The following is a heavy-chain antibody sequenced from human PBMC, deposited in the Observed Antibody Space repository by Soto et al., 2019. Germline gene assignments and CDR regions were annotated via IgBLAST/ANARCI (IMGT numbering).Heavy chain of an antibody. D-gene: IGHD1-26*01. CDR1: GFTFSIYT. Sequence: EVQLLESGGGLVQLAGSLRLSCAASGFTFSIYTMSWFRQAPGKGLEWVSSIYGNGRSTFYSASVKGRFTISRDNSGNTVYLQMSSLRAEDTAIYYCAKDFTPDSRWDIDYWGQGSLVTVSS. J-gene: IGHJ4*02. CDR2: IYGNGRST. CDR3: AKDFTPDSRWDIDY. V-gene: IGHV3-23*01.